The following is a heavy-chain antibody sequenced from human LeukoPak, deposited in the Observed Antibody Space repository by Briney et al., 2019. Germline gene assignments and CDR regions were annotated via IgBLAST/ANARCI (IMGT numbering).Heavy chain of an antibody. Sequence: SETLSLTRTVSGGSISSGSYYWSWIRQPAGKGLEWIGRIYTSGSTNYNPSLKSRVTISVDTSKNQFSLKLSSVTAADTAVYYCARDKKYSSGWYSNYYYYYMDVWGKGTTVTISS. J-gene: IGHJ6*03. CDR2: IYTSGST. CDR1: GGSISSGSYY. CDR3: ARDKKYSSGWYSNYYYYYMDV. V-gene: IGHV4-61*02. D-gene: IGHD6-19*01.